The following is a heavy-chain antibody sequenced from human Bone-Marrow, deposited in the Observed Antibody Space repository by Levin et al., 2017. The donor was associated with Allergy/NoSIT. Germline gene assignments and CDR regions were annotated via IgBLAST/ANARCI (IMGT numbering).Heavy chain of an antibody. D-gene: IGHD1-26*01. V-gene: IGHV3-30*04. J-gene: IGHJ4*02. CDR3: AREDRGATTVLDY. CDR2: ITFDGSNK. CDR1: GFTFSAYP. Sequence: GESLKISCEGSGFTFSAYPMHWVRQAPGKGLEWVAVITFDGSNKYYGDSVKGRFTISRDNSRNTLYLQMNSLGGEDTAIYDCAREDRGATTVLDYWGQGTLVSVSS.